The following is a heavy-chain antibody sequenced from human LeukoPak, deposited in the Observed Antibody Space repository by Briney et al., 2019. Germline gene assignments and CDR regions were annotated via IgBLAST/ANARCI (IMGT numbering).Heavy chain of an antibody. J-gene: IGHJ5*02. CDR3: ARLDWNDGWFDP. Sequence: GGSLEISLQGSGYRFTSYWIGWGRQMPGKGVGGMGIIYPGDSDTRYSPSFQGQVTISADRSISTAYLQWSSLKASDTAMYYCARLDWNDGWFDPWGQGTLVTVSS. D-gene: IGHD1-1*01. CDR2: IYPGDSDT. CDR1: GYRFTSYW. V-gene: IGHV5-51*01.